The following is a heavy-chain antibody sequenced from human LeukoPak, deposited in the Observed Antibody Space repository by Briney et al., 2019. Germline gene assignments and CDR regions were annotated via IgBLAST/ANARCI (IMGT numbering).Heavy chain of an antibody. CDR1: GYTFTGYY. CDR3: ARGLSGDAFDI. J-gene: IGHJ3*02. CDR2: MNPNSGNT. V-gene: IGHV1-8*02. Sequence: ASVKVSCKASGYTFTGYYMHWVRQAPGQGLEWMGWMNPNSGNTGYAQKFQGRVTMTRNTSISTAYMELSSLRSEDTAVYYCARGLSGDAFDIWGQGTMVTVSS. D-gene: IGHD3-3*01.